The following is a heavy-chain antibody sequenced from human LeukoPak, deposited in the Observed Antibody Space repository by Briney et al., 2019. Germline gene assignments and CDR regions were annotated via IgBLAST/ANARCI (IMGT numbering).Heavy chain of an antibody. D-gene: IGHD6-13*01. V-gene: IGHV4-59*13. J-gene: IGHJ4*02. CDR2: THDSGNS. CDR1: GGSITNNY. Sequence: SETLSLTCTASGGSITNNYWAWIRQPPGKGLEWIGYTHDSGNSNYNPSLRSRVTTSIDTSKNQFSLKLTSVTAADTAVYYCARIAAAAAPTFDYWGQGTLVTVSS. CDR3: ARIAAAAAPTFDY.